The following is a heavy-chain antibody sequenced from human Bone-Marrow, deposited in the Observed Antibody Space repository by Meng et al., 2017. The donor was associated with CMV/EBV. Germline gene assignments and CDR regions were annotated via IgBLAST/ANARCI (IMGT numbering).Heavy chain of an antibody. V-gene: IGHV4-39*07. D-gene: IGHD2-8*02. J-gene: IGHJ5*02. Sequence: SETLSLTCAAYGGSISRGHYWWAWIRQPPGKRLEYIGSISNTGATYHNPTLQSRITISSDTSKNQVSLRLNSVTAADTAVYYCAREDTVLVVPSIQLYGDRGWLDTWGQGTLVTVSS. CDR2: ISNTGAT. CDR1: GGSISRGHYW. CDR3: AREDTVLVVPSIQLYGDRGWLDT.